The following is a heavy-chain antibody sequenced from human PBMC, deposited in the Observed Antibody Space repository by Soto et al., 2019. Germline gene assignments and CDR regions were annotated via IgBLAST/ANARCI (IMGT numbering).Heavy chain of an antibody. V-gene: IGHV4-59*01. CDR3: ARAGIVLVSYAMDV. Sequence: PSETLSLTCTVSGGSIGGDSWSWIRQSPGKGLDFIGYIYHSGSTNYNPSLKSRVTISMDTSKNQFSLRLSSVTAADTAVYYCARAGIVLVSYAMDVWGQGTTVTVSS. J-gene: IGHJ6*02. CDR1: GGSIGGDS. D-gene: IGHD2-8*02. CDR2: IYHSGST.